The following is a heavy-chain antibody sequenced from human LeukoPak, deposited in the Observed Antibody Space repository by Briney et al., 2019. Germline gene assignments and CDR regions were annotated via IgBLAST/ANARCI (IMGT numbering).Heavy chain of an antibody. CDR2: IYYSGST. CDR3: ARGVAAAGTGNWFDP. V-gene: IGHV4-59*01. J-gene: IGHJ5*02. Sequence: SETLSLTCTVSGGSISSYYWSWIRQPPGKGLEGIGYIYYSGSTNYNPSLKSRVTISVDTSKNQFSLKLSSVTAADTAVYYCARGVAAAGTGNWFDPWGQGTLVTVSS. D-gene: IGHD6-13*01. CDR1: GGSISSYY.